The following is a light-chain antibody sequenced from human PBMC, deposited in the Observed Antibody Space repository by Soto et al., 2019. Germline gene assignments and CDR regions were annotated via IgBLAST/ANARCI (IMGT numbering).Light chain of an antibody. V-gene: IGLV1-40*01. CDR2: ANG. J-gene: IGLJ2*01. CDR3: QSYDNSLLAYV. Sequence: QSVLTQPPSVSGAPGQRLTISCAGTSSNIGAGFDVHWYQQLPGTAPKLLIYANGDRPSGVPDRFSGSTSGTSASLAITGLQTEDAADYYCQSYDNSLLAYVFGGGTKVTVL. CDR1: SSNIGAGFD.